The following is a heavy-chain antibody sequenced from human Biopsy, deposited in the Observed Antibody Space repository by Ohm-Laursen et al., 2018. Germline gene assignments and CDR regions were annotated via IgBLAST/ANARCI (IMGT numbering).Heavy chain of an antibody. CDR3: ARDEGLLRAFDI. CDR2: IYSNGNT. D-gene: IGHD1-26*01. J-gene: IGHJ3*02. Sequence: LSLTCTASGGSISGHFWSWVRQPAGKGLEWIGRIYSNGNTNYNPSLKSRVSMSVDTSKNHFSLNQTSVTAADTAMYYCARDEGLLRAFDIWGQGTLGTVSS. CDR1: GGSISGHF. V-gene: IGHV4-4*07.